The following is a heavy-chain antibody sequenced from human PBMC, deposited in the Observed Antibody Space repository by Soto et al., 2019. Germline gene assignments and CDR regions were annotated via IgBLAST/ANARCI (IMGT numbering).Heavy chain of an antibody. J-gene: IGHJ4*02. CDR2: INHSGST. CDR3: ARGMAVAGHYFDS. D-gene: IGHD6-19*01. CDR1: GGSFSGYY. V-gene: IGHV4-34*01. Sequence: QVQLQHWGAGLLKPSETLSLTCAVYGGSFSGYYWTWIRQPPGKGLEWIGEINHSGSTNSNPSLKSRVXXSXDRXKNQFSLKLSSVTAADTAVYYCARGMAVAGHYFDSWGRGILVTVSS.